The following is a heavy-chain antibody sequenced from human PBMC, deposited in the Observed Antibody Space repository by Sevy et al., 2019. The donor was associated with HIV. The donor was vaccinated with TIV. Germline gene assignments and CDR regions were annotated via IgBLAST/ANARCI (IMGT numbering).Heavy chain of an antibody. CDR2: IYTSGST. V-gene: IGHV4-61*02. CDR1: GGSISSGSYY. D-gene: IGHD3-10*01. CDR3: AAETHYGSGSYYWFDP. Sequence: SETLSLTCTVSGGSISSGSYYWSWIRQPAGKGLEWIGRIYTSGSTNYNPSLKSRVTISVDTSKNQFSLKLSSVTAADTAVYYCAAETHYGSGSYYWFDPWGQGTLVTVSS. J-gene: IGHJ5*02.